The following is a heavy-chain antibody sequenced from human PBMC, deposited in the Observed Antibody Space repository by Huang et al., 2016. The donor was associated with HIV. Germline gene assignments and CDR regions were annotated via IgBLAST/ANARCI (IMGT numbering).Heavy chain of an antibody. CDR1: GYTLTELS. V-gene: IGHV1-24*01. J-gene: IGHJ3*02. CDR3: ATGFDTYYDI. Sequence: QVQLVQSGAEVKKPGASVKVSCKVSGYTLTELSIHWVRQAPGKGLEWMGGFAPEQGETNYEQNFQGRVTMTEDTSTDTAYMELNSLRSEDTAVYYCATGFDTYYDIWGQGTMVIASS. CDR2: FAPEQGET. D-gene: IGHD2-21*01.